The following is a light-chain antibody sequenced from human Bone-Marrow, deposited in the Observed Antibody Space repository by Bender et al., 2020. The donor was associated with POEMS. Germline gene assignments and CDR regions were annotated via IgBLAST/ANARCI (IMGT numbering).Light chain of an antibody. CDR3: CSYAGVDLFVV. V-gene: IGLV2-23*01. J-gene: IGLJ2*01. Sequence: QSALTQPASISGSPGQAITISCTGTSRDIGRYNLVSWYQQHPGKAPKLLIYEDTKRPSGVSPRFSASKSGNTAYLTISGLRADDEAHYHCCSYAGVDLFVVFGGGTKVTVL. CDR2: EDT. CDR1: SRDIGRYNL.